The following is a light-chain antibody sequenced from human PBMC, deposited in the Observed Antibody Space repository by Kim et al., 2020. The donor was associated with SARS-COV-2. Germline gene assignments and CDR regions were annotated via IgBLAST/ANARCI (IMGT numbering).Light chain of an antibody. CDR1: SLRSYD. Sequence: AWGKTVRITCQGDSLRSYDASWYQQKPGEAPVLVIYGKNNRPSGIPDRFSGSSSGNTASLTITGAQAEDEADYYCNSRDSSGNHLVFGGGTKLTVL. J-gene: IGLJ3*02. V-gene: IGLV3-19*01. CDR2: GKN. CDR3: NSRDSSGNHLV.